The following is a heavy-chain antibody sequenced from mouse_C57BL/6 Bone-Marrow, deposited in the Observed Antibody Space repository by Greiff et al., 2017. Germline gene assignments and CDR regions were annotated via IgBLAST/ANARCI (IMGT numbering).Heavy chain of an antibody. J-gene: IGHJ3*01. CDR3: AMGGVGAWFAD. CDR2: IDPSDSYT. V-gene: IGHV1-69*01. CDR1: GYTFTSYW. Sequence: QVQLQQPGAELVMPGASVKLSCKASGYTFTSYWMHWVKQRPGQGLEWIGEIDPSDSYTNYNQKFKGKSTLTVDKSSSTAYMQLSSLTSEDSAVDYCAMGGVGAWFADWGQGTLVTVSA.